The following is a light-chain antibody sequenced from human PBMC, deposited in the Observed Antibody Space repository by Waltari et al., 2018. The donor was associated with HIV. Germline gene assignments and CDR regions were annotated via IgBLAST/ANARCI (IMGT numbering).Light chain of an antibody. CDR2: EVS. Sequence: QSALTQPASVSGSPGQSITISCTGTSFELYGYNFVSWFQHHPGKAPKVIIYEVSNRPSGVSSRFSGSKSGNTASLTISGLQPEDEAEYFCISYISSSSPVFGGGTKLTVL. V-gene: IGLV2-14*01. CDR3: ISYISSSSPV. CDR1: SFELYGYNF. J-gene: IGLJ3*02.